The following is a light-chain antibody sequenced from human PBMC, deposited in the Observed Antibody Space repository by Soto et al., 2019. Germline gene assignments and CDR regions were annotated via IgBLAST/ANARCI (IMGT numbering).Light chain of an antibody. J-gene: IGKJ2*01. CDR1: QSISRY. Sequence: DIQMTQSPSSLSASVGDRVTITCRASQSISRYLNWYQQQPGKAPKVLIYAASSLQSGVPSRFSGSGSGTDFTLTISSLQPEDFASYYCQQSHSTPYTFGQGTKLEIK. V-gene: IGKV1-39*01. CDR3: QQSHSTPYT. CDR2: AAS.